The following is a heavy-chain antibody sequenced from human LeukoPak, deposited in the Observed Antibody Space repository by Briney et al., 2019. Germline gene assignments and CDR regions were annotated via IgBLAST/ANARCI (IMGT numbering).Heavy chain of an antibody. CDR3: AGGSAARPLNY. V-gene: IGHV4-59*01. Sequence: SETLSLTWTVSDGSISSYYWNWIRQPPGKGLEWIGYIYDSGSTNYNPSLKSRATMSVDTSKNQFSLKLNSVTAADTAVYYCAGGSAARPLNYWGHGTLVTVSS. J-gene: IGHJ4*01. CDR1: DGSISSYY. CDR2: IYDSGST. D-gene: IGHD6-6*01.